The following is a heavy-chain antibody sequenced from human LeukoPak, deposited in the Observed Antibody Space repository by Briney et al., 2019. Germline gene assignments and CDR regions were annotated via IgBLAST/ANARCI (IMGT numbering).Heavy chain of an antibody. D-gene: IGHD2-8*02. CDR2: MSSEGSGT. Sequence: PGGSLRLSCAASGFTFSSYAMSWVRQAPGKGLVWVSRMSSEGSGTTYADSVKGRFTISRDNAKNTLYLQMNSLRAEDAAVYYCTRVQTGRSGLMDVWGRGTTVTVS. CDR3: TRVQTGRSGLMDV. J-gene: IGHJ6*02. V-gene: IGHV3-74*01. CDR1: GFTFSSYA.